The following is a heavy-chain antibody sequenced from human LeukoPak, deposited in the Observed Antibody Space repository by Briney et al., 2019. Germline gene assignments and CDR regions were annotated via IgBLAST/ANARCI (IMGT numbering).Heavy chain of an antibody. J-gene: IGHJ6*03. CDR3: AVPRGIFGVEPYYMDV. CDR1: GGTFSSYA. V-gene: IGHV1-69*13. Sequence: SVKVSCKASGGTFSSYAISWVRQPPGQGLEWMGGIIPIFGTANYAQKFQGRVTITANESTSTAYMELSSLRSEDTAVYYCAVPRGIFGVEPYYMDVWGKGTTVTVSS. CDR2: IIPIFGTA. D-gene: IGHD3-3*01.